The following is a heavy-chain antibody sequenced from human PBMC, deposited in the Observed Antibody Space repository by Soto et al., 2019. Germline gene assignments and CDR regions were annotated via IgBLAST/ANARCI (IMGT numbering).Heavy chain of an antibody. CDR1: GFSLTTRAVG. V-gene: IGHV2-5*01. CDR2: IYWNDNE. Sequence: QITLKESGPTLVKPTQTLTLTCTFSGFSLTTRAVGVGWIRQPPGKALEWLAFIYWNDNEYYSPSLKSRLTITKDTAKNRVVLTMTHTDPVDTATYYCAHGSGWLFDYWGQGTLVTVSA. J-gene: IGHJ4*02. D-gene: IGHD6-19*01. CDR3: AHGSGWLFDY.